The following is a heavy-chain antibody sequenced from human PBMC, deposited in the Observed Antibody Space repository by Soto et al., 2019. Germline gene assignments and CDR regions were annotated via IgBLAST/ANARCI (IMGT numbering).Heavy chain of an antibody. CDR3: GRDVKTMSMGVVGQVDL. J-gene: IGHJ5*02. D-gene: IGHD2-15*01. CDR2: IYHRGDT. CDR1: GGSISSGDYY. Sequence: QVQLQESGPGVVKPSQTLSLICTVSGGSISSGDYYWTWIRQTPGKGLEYIGYIYHRGDTYYNPSLKSRVTRSVDTSNNQFSLRLRSVTAADTAVYYCGRDVKTMSMGVVGQVDLWGQGTLVTVSS. V-gene: IGHV4-30-4*01.